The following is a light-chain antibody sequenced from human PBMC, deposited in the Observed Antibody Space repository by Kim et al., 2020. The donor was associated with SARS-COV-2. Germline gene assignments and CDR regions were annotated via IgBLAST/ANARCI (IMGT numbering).Light chain of an antibody. CDR3: QAWDSSTWV. CDR1: KLGDKY. J-gene: IGLJ3*02. Sequence: VPPRQTASITCSGDKLGDKYACWYQQKPGQSPVLVIYQDSKRPSGIPERFSGSISGNTATLTISGTQAMDEADYYCQAWDSSTWVFGGGTQLTVL. CDR2: QDS. V-gene: IGLV3-1*01.